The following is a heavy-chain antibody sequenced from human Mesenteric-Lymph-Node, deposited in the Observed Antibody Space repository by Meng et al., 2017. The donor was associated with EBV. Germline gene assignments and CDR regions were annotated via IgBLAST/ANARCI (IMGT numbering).Heavy chain of an antibody. D-gene: IGHD1-1*01. CDR3: AHRLEAFDH. CDR2: IYWDDDK. Sequence: NTLKGAASQTVNPNKTLSPTLTFSGFSLSTRGVGGGWIRQPPEKALEWLALIYWDDDKRYSPSLKSRLTITKDTSKNQVVLTMTNMDPVDTATYYCAHRLEAFDHWGQGTLVTVSS. CDR1: GFSLSTRGVG. V-gene: IGHV2-5*02. J-gene: IGHJ4*02.